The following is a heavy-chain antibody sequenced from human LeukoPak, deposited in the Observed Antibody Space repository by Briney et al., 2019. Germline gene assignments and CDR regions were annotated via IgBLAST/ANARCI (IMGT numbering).Heavy chain of an antibody. D-gene: IGHD5-12*01. V-gene: IGHV3-74*01. CDR1: GFTFSNYW. J-gene: IGHJ5*02. Sequence: GGSLRLSCAASGFTFSNYWMHCVRQAPGKGLVWVSHIRNDGTSTSYADSVKGRFTISRDNAKNTLYLQMNSLGDDDTAVYYCARARYDYRLPVDPWGQGTLVTVSS. CDR3: ARARYDYRLPVDP. CDR2: IRNDGTST.